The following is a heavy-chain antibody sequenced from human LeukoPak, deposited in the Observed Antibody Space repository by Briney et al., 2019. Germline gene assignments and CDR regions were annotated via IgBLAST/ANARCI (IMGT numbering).Heavy chain of an antibody. D-gene: IGHD2-2*01. V-gene: IGHV1-8*01. J-gene: IGHJ6*03. Sequence: GASVKVSCKASGYTFTSYDINWVRQATGQGLEGMGCMNPNRGNTGYAQKFQGRVTMTRNTSISTAYMELSRLRSEDTAVYYCARGRPIVVVPAAGYYYSYMDVWGKGTTVTVSS. CDR1: GYTFTSYD. CDR2: MNPNRGNT. CDR3: ARGRPIVVVPAAGYYYSYMDV.